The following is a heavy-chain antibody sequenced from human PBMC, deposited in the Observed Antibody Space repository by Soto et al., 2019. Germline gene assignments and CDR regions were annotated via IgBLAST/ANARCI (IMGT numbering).Heavy chain of an antibody. D-gene: IGHD2-2*02. CDR2: IHTANGDT. CDR1: GYSFSAHG. CDR3: VRDTPIPQYFYFDY. V-gene: IGHV1-3*04. Sequence: QVQLVQSGAEVKKPGASVKVSCKASGYSFSAHGLHWVRQAPGQKLEWMGWIHTANGDTLYSHKFQGRVTFTRDMSATTLYMELTSLRSEDTAVYFCVRDTPIPQYFYFDYWGQGTLVTVSS. J-gene: IGHJ4*02.